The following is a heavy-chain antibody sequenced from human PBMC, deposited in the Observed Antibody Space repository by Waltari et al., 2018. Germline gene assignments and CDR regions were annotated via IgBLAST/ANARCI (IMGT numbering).Heavy chain of an antibody. CDR2: KNPTKGNT. CDR1: GYTFTSYD. CDR3: ARGIAARPYYYYGMDV. V-gene: IGHV1-8*03. J-gene: IGHJ6*02. Sequence: QVQLVQSGAEVKKPGASVKVSCKASGYTFTSYDINWVRQATGQGLAWVGGKNPTKGNTSYVQKFQGRVTITRNTSISTAYMELSSLRSEDTAVYYCARGIAARPYYYYGMDVWGQGTTVTVSS. D-gene: IGHD6-6*01.